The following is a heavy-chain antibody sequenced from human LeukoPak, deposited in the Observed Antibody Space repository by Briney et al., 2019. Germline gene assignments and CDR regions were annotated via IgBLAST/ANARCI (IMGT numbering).Heavy chain of an antibody. D-gene: IGHD6-25*01. Sequence: GGSLRLSCAASGFTFSHYWMSWVRQAPGKGLEWVANIKHDGGAKYYVDSVKGRFTISRDNAKNSLFLQMSSLRAEDTSVYYCARDTARGDFDYWGQGTLVTVSS. CDR3: ARDTARGDFDY. V-gene: IGHV3-7*01. CDR1: GFTFSHYW. J-gene: IGHJ4*02. CDR2: IKHDGGAK.